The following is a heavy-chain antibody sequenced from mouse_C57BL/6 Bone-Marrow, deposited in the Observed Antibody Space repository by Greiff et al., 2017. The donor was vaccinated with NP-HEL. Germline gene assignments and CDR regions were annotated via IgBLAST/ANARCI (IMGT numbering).Heavy chain of an antibody. Sequence: QFQLQQSGAELMKPGASVKLSCKATGYTFTGYWIEWVKQRPGHGLEWIGEILPGSGSTNYNEKFKGKATFTADTSSNTAYMQLSSLTTEDSAIYYCAREGIYDGYYGFAYWGQGTLVTVSA. D-gene: IGHD2-3*01. J-gene: IGHJ3*01. CDR3: AREGIYDGYYGFAY. CDR1: GYTFTGYW. CDR2: ILPGSGST. V-gene: IGHV1-9*01.